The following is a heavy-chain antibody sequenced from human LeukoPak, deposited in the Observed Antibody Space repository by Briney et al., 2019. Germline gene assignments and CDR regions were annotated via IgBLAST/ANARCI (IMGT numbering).Heavy chain of an antibody. CDR3: ARGGYYGLGNDFRFDP. CDR1: GASINSGSNY. CDR2: IYYSGST. J-gene: IGHJ5*02. D-gene: IGHD3-10*01. Sequence: RPSETLSLTCRVSGASINSGSNYWGWIRQPPGKTLEWIGSIYYSGSTNYRPSLKSRVTISVDTSKNQFSLKLSSVTAAGTAVYYCARGGYYGLGNDFRFDPWGQGTLVTVSS. V-gene: IGHV4-61*01.